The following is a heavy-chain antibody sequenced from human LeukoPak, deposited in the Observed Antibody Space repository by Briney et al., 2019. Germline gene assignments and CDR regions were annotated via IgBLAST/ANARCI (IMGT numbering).Heavy chain of an antibody. CDR3: AKGFYYYGSGSYRYFEQ. Sequence: GGSLRLSCAASGFTFNIYAMSLVRQAPGKGLAWVSAISRDGGSTYYADSVKGRFTISRDNSKNTVFLQMNSLRAEDTAVYYCAKGFYYYGSGSYRYFEQWGQGTLVTVSS. CDR2: ISRDGGST. V-gene: IGHV3-23*01. J-gene: IGHJ4*02. D-gene: IGHD3-10*01. CDR1: GFTFNIYA.